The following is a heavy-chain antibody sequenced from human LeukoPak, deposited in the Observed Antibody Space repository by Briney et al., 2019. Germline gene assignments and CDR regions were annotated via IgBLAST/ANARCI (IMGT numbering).Heavy chain of an antibody. D-gene: IGHD2-2*01. V-gene: IGHV4-61*01. CDR3: ASLYCSRSSCFFDD. Sequence: PSETLSLTCSVSGVSVSRTSYYWSWIRQPPGKGLEWIGYISYSRSTNYNPSLKSRVTISVDTSKNQFSLKLTSATAADTAMYYCASLYCSRSSCFFDDWGQGTLVTVSS. J-gene: IGHJ4*02. CDR2: ISYSRST. CDR1: GVSVSRTSYY.